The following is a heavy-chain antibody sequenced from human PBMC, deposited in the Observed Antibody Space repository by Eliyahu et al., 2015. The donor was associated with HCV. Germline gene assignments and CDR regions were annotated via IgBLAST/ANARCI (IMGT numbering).Heavy chain of an antibody. J-gene: IGHJ4*02. CDR2: GNAHNANT. D-gene: IGHD2-15*01. CDR3: SRGILPGTQTDFGY. Sequence: QVQLVQSGAELKKPGASVMVSCXASGYTLTNYGISWVRQAPGEGLEWMGWGNAHNANTKYAQKFQDRATMTTDTSANTAYMELRSLRSDDTAVYYCSRGILPGTQTDFGYWGQGTLVTVSS. V-gene: IGHV1-18*01. CDR1: GYTLTNYG.